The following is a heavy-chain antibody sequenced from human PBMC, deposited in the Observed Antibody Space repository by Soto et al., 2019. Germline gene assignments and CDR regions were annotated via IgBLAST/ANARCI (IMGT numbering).Heavy chain of an antibody. Sequence: QVQLQASGPGLVKPSQTLSLTCTVSGGSISSGDYYWSWIRQHPGKGLEWIGYIYYSGRPSYNPSLKRRVTISVDTSKNQFALKLSSVTAADTAVYYCARWWSGSRQGFDPWGQGTLVTVSS. CDR1: GGSISSGDYY. V-gene: IGHV4-31*03. J-gene: IGHJ5*02. CDR3: ARWWSGSRQGFDP. D-gene: IGHD3-3*01. CDR2: IYYSGRP.